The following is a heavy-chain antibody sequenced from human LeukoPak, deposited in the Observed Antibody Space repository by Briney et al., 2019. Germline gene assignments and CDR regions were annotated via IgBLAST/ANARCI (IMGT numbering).Heavy chain of an antibody. V-gene: IGHV1-18*01. Sequence: ASVKVSCKASGYTFSSYGITWVRQAPGQGLEWMGWISAYNGDTKYAQNVQGRVTMTTDTSTSTAYMELRSLRSDDTAVYYCARSGSSGWYQPSRYWGQGTLVTVSS. CDR1: GYTFSSYG. CDR2: ISAYNGDT. CDR3: ARSGSSGWYQPSRY. D-gene: IGHD6-19*01. J-gene: IGHJ4*02.